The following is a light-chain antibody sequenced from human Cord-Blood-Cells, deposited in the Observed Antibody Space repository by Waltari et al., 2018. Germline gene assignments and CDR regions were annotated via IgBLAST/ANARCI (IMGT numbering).Light chain of an antibody. Sequence: QSALTQPPSASGSPGQSVTISFTGTSSDVGGYNYVSWYQPHPGKAPTHIIYEVSKRPSGVPDRFSGSKSGNTASLTVSGLQAEDEADYYCSSYAGSNNWVFGGGTKLTVL. CDR1: SSDVGGYNY. CDR2: EVS. J-gene: IGLJ3*02. CDR3: SSYAGSNNWV. V-gene: IGLV2-8*01.